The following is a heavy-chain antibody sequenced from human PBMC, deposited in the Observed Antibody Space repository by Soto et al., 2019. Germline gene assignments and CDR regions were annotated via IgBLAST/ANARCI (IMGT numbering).Heavy chain of an antibody. CDR3: ARRTVPSSHFDY. V-gene: IGHV4-39*01. CDR2: IYYSGST. Sequence: KASETLSLTCTVSGGSISSSSYYWGWIRQPPGKGLEWIGSIYYSGSTYYNPSLKSRVTISVDTSKNQFSLKLSSVTAADAAVYYCARRTVPSSHFDYWGQGTLVTVSS. D-gene: IGHD4-17*01. J-gene: IGHJ4*02. CDR1: GGSISSSSYY.